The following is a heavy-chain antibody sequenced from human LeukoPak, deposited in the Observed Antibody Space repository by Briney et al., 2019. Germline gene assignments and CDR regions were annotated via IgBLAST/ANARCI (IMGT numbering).Heavy chain of an antibody. D-gene: IGHD2-8*01. CDR3: APLNGVYPDGFDI. CDR2: IKDDGSEK. Sequence: PGGSLRLSCAASGFTFSGYWMSWVRQAPGKGREGVASIKDDGSEKYYMDSVKGRFTISRDNAKNSMSLQINSLRAEDTAVYYCAPLNGVYPDGFDIWGQETMVTVSS. CDR1: GFTFSGYW. V-gene: IGHV3-7*01. J-gene: IGHJ3*02.